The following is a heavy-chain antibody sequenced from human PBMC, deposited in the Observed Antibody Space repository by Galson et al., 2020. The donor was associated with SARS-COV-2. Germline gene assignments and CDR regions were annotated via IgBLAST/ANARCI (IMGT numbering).Heavy chain of an antibody. CDR1: GGSISSYY. V-gene: IGHV4-59*01. CDR2: IYYSGST. CDR3: ARAQLNSIYYYYYMDV. J-gene: IGHJ6*03. Sequence: SETLSLTCTVSGGSISSYYWSWIRQPPGKGLEWIGYIYYSGSTNYNPSLKSRVTISVDTSKNQFSLKLSSVTAADTAVYYCARAQLNSIYYYYYMDVWGKGTTVTVSS. D-gene: IGHD1-1*01.